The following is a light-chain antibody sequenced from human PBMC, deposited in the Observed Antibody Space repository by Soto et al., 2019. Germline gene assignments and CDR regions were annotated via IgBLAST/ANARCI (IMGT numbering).Light chain of an antibody. CDR2: GAS. V-gene: IGKV3-15*01. J-gene: IGKJ2*01. CDR1: QSVSSN. CDR3: QQYNNWPPYT. Sequence: EIVMTQSPATLSVSPGERATLSCRASQSVSSNLAWYQQKPGQAPRLLIYGASPRATGIPARFSGSGSGTEFPLTISSLQSEDFAVYYCQQYNNWPPYTFGQGTQREIK.